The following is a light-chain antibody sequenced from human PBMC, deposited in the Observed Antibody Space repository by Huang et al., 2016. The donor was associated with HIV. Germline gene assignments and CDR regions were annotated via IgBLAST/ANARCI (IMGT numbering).Light chain of an antibody. CDR3: MQALQTPRT. Sequence: DIVMTQSPLSLPVTPGEPASISCRSSQSLLHSNGYYYLAWYLQKPGQSPRLLIYLGSNRASGVPDRFSASGSVTHFTLKISRVEAEDVGVYYCMQALQTPRTFGQGTRLEIK. CDR2: LGS. V-gene: IGKV2-28*01. CDR1: QSLLHSNGYYY. J-gene: IGKJ5*01.